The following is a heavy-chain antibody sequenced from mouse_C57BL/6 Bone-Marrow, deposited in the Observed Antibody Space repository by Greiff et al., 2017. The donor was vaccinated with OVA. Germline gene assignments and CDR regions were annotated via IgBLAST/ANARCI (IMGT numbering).Heavy chain of an antibody. D-gene: IGHD1-1*01. CDR2: INPYNGGT. Sequence: EVQLQQSGPVLVKPGASVKMSCKASGYTFTDYYMNWVKQSHGKSLEWIGVINPYNGGTSYNQKFKGKATLTVDKSSSTAYMELNSLTSEDSAVYYCARWPGSFITTVVASFDYWGQGTTLTVSS. CDR3: ARWPGSFITTVVASFDY. CDR1: GYTFTDYY. J-gene: IGHJ2*01. V-gene: IGHV1-19*01.